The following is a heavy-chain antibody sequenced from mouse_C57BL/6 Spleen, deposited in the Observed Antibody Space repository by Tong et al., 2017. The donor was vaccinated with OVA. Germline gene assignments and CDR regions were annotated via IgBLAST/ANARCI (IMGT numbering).Heavy chain of an antibody. CDR1: GFTFSSYG. CDR3: ARSLRYYAMDY. D-gene: IGHD1-1*01. CDR2: ISSGGSYT. J-gene: IGHJ4*01. V-gene: IGHV5-6*01. Sequence: EVQLVESGGDLVKPGGSLKLSCAASGFTFSSYGMSWVRQTPDKRLEWVATISSGGSYTYYPDSVKGRFTISRDNAKNTLFLQMTRMRSEDTAMYYGARSLRYYAMDYWGQGTSVTVSS.